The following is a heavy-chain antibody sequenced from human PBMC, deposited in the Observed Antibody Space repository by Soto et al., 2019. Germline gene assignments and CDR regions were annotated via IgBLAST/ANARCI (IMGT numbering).Heavy chain of an antibody. J-gene: IGHJ6*03. V-gene: IGHV3-7*01. CDR1: GFTFSSYW. CDR2: IKQDGSEK. CDR3: ARAPYRHYDFWSGYYYYYMDV. Sequence: GGSLRLSCAASGFTFSSYWMSWVRQAPGKGLEWVANIKQDGSEKYYVDSVKGRFTISRDNAKNSLYLQMNSLRAEDTAVYYCARAPYRHYDFWSGYYYYYMDVWGKGTTVTVSS. D-gene: IGHD3-3*01.